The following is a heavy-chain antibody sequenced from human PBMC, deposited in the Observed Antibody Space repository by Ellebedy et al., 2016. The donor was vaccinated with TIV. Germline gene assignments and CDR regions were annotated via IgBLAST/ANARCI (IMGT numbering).Heavy chain of an antibody. CDR3: ASSLSGTMTRDY. CDR2: ISITSSYI. V-gene: IGHV3-21*01. CDR1: GFNFNTYT. Sequence: PGGSLRLSCAASGFNFNTYTMSWVRQAPGKGLEWVSSISITSSYIYYEDSVRGRFTISRDNAKNSLYLQMNSLRAEDTAVYYCASSLSGTMTRDYWGQGTLVTVSS. J-gene: IGHJ4*01. D-gene: IGHD2-2*01.